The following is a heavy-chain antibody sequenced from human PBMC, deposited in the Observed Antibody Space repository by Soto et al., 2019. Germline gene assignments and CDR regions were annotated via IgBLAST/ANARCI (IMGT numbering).Heavy chain of an antibody. J-gene: IGHJ4*02. CDR3: ARPRDPVSHGFAY. V-gene: IGHV5-51*01. CDR2: IFPGNSET. Sequence: PGESLKISCQGFGYIFTNYWIGWVRQMPGKGLEWMGIIFPGNSETKYSPSFQGQATISADKSTNTAYLQWSTLKASDTGIYYCARPRDPVSHGFAYWGQGTQVTVSS. D-gene: IGHD6-19*01. CDR1: GYIFTNYW.